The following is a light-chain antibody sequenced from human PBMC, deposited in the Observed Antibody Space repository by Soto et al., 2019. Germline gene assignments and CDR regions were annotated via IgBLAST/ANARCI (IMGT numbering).Light chain of an antibody. Sequence: DIVMTQSPLSLPVTPGEPASISCRSSQSLLHSNGYNYLDWYLQKPGQSPQILIYLGSNRASGVPDRFSGSGSGTEFTLKISRVEAEDVGVYYCMQALQTPTFGGGTKVEIK. V-gene: IGKV2-28*01. CDR1: QSLLHSNGYNY. J-gene: IGKJ4*01. CDR2: LGS. CDR3: MQALQTPT.